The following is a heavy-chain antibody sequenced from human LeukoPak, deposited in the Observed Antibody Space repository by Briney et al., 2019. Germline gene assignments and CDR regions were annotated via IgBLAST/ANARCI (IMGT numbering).Heavy chain of an antibody. Sequence: GGSLRLSCAASGFTFSDYYMSWIRQAPGKGLEWISYIGSSGYDINNADSVKGRFTISRDNAKNSLYLQMYSLRPEDTAVYYCARGGSGSYFSWLDPWGQGTLVTVSS. D-gene: IGHD3-10*01. J-gene: IGHJ5*02. CDR3: ARGGSGSYFSWLDP. CDR2: IGSSGYDI. CDR1: GFTFSDYY. V-gene: IGHV3-11*04.